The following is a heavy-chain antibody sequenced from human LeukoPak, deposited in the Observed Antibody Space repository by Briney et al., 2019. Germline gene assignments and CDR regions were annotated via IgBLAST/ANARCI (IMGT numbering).Heavy chain of an antibody. CDR3: ARVREATIAPFFDY. D-gene: IGHD6-13*01. V-gene: IGHV4-31*03. J-gene: IGHJ4*02. CDR2: IYYSGST. CDR1: GDSISSGDYY. Sequence: KPSETLSLTCTVSGDSISSGDYYWTWIRQHPGKGLEWIGCIYYSGSTYYNLSLKSRVIISADTSKNHFSLKLSSVTAADTAVYYCARVREATIAPFFDYWGQGILVLVSS.